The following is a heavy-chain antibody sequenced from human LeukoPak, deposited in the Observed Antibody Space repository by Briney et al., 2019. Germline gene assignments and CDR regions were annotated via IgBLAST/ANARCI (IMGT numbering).Heavy chain of an antibody. J-gene: IGHJ6*03. V-gene: IGHV3-7*01. Sequence: GGSLRLSCAASGFTFRSYWMSWVRQAPGKGLEWVANIKQDGSEKYYVDSVKGRFTISRDNAKNSLYLQMNSLRADDTAVYYCARALGDYYYYYMDVWGKGTTVTVSS. CDR1: GFTFRSYW. D-gene: IGHD7-27*01. CDR3: ARALGDYYYYYMDV. CDR2: IKQDGSEK.